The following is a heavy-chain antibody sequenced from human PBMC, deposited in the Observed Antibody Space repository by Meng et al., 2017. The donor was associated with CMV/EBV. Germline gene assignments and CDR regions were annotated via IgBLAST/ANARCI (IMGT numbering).Heavy chain of an antibody. CDR3: ARAHTDYYYGMDV. CDR2: IDWDDDK. D-gene: IGHD4-17*01. Sequence: SGPTLVKPTQTLTLTCTFSGFSLSTSGMRVRWIRQPPGKVLEWLARIDWDDDKFYSTSLKTRLTISKDTSKNQVVLTMTNMDPVDTATYYCARAHTDYYYGMDVWGQGTTVTVSS. V-gene: IGHV2-70D*14. J-gene: IGHJ6*02. CDR1: GFSLSTSGMR.